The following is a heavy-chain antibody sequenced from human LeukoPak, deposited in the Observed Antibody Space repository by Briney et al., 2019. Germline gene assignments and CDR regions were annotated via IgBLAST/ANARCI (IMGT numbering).Heavy chain of an antibody. CDR1: GYTFTSYG. D-gene: IGHD3-16*02. V-gene: IGHV1-18*01. Sequence: GASVKVSCKASGYTFTSYGISWVRQAPGQGLEWMGWISAYNGNTNYAQKLQGRVTMTTDTSTSTAYMELRSLRSDDTAVYYCARDSPYDYVWGSYRHQFDYWGQGTLVTVSS. CDR3: ARDSPYDYVWGSYRHQFDY. J-gene: IGHJ4*02. CDR2: ISAYNGNT.